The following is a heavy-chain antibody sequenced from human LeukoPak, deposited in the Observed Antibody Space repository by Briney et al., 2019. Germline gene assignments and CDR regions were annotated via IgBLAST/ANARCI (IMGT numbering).Heavy chain of an antibody. V-gene: IGHV3-30*03. J-gene: IGHJ4*02. CDR3: ARNLDYSGSGSLPDY. Sequence: GGSLRLSCAASGFNFSNYGMHWVRQAPGKGLEWVAVISYDGSHNYYTESVKGRFTISRDNSKNTQYLQMNSLRAEDTAVYYCARNLDYSGSGSLPDYWGQGTLVTVSS. D-gene: IGHD3-10*01. CDR2: ISYDGSHN. CDR1: GFNFSNYG.